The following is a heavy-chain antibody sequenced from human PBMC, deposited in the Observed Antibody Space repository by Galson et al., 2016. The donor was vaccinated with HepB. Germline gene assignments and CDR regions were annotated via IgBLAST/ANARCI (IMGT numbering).Heavy chain of an antibody. D-gene: IGHD4-17*01. CDR1: GFTFDDYA. V-gene: IGHV3-9*01. CDR2: ISWNSAYI. J-gene: IGHJ4*02. Sequence: SLRLSCAASGFTFDDYAMNWVRQAPGKGLEWVSRISWNSAYIGYADSVKGRFTISRDNAKNSLYLQMNSQRAEDTALYYCAKAFVRTTVTSPFDYWGQGTLVTVSS. CDR3: AKAFVRTTVTSPFDY.